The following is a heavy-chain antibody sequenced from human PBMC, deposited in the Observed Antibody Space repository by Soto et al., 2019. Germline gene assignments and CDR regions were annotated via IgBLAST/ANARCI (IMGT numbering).Heavy chain of an antibody. CDR3: ARVYSSSWYVGGMDV. D-gene: IGHD6-13*01. Sequence: SQTLSLTRAISGDSVSSNSAAWNWIRQSKTRGLEWLGRTYYRYKRYNDYAVSVRSRITINPDTSKNQFSLQLNSVTPEDTAVYYCARVYSSSWYVGGMDVWGQGTTVTVSS. CDR1: GDSVSSNSAA. CDR2: TYYRYKRYN. V-gene: IGHV6-1*01. J-gene: IGHJ6*02.